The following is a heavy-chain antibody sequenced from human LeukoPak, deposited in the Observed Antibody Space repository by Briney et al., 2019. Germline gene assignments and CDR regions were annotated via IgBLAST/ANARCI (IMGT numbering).Heavy chain of an antibody. Sequence: PSETLSLTCTVSGGSISSRSYYWGWIRQPPGKGLEWIGSIYYSGSTYYNPSLKSRDTILVDTSKNQFSLKLRSLTAADTAVYFCARDSVVLPGASRSPLDVWGTGTTVTVSS. V-gene: IGHV4-39*07. CDR1: GGSISSRSYY. J-gene: IGHJ6*04. CDR2: IYYSGST. D-gene: IGHD2-2*01. CDR3: ARDSVVLPGASRSPLDV.